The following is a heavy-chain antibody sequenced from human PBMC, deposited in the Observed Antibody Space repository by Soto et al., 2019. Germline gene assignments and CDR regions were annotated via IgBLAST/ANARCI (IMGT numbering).Heavy chain of an antibody. V-gene: IGHV3-21*01. CDR2: ISSSSSYI. CDR1: GFTFSSYS. J-gene: IGHJ4*02. CDR3: ARDLLNVDTAMVTH. Sequence: GGSLRLSCAASGFTFSSYSMNWVRQAPGKGLEWVSSISSSSSYIYYADSVKGRFTISRDNAKNSPYLQMNSLRAEDTAVYYCARDLLNVDTAMVTHWGQGTLVTVSS. D-gene: IGHD5-18*01.